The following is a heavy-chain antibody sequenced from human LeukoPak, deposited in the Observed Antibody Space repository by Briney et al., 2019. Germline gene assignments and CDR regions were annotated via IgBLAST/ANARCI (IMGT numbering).Heavy chain of an antibody. D-gene: IGHD5-12*01. V-gene: IGHV3-48*01. CDR3: ARVASTPYQYYYMDV. J-gene: IGHJ6*03. CDR1: GFTFSSYN. Sequence: GGSLRLSCAASGFTFSSYNMNWVRQAPGKGLEWVSYISSSSRTMYDADSVKGRFTISRDNAKNSLFLQMSSLRAEDTAVYYCARVASTPYQYYYMDVWGKGTTVTVSS. CDR2: ISSSSRTM.